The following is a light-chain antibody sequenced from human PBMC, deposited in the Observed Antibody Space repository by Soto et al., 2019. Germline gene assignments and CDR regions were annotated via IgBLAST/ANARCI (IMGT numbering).Light chain of an antibody. CDR3: QQYNSYSST. Sequence: IQLTQSPSYLSASVGDRVTITCRASQTISSWLAWYQQKPGKAPNLLIYKASTLKSGVPSRFSGSGSGTEFTLTISSLQPDDFATYYCQQYNSYSSTFGHGTKVDIK. CDR2: KAS. J-gene: IGKJ1*01. CDR1: QTISSW. V-gene: IGKV1-5*03.